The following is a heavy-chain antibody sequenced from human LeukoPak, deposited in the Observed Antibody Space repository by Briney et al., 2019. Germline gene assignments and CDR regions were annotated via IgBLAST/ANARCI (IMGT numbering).Heavy chain of an antibody. CDR1: GFTFSSYS. Sequence: GGSLRLSCAASGFTFSSYSMTWVRQAPGKGLGWVSSTSSSSTYIYYVDSVKGRFTISRDNAKNSLYLQMNSLRAEDTAVYYCAREPNPVPAFDYWGQGTLVTVSS. J-gene: IGHJ4*02. CDR2: TSSSSTYI. D-gene: IGHD2-2*01. CDR3: AREPNPVPAFDY. V-gene: IGHV3-21*01.